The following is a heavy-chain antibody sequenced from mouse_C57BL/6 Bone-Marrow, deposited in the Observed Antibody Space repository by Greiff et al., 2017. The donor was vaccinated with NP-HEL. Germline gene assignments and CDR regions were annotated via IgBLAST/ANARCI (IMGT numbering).Heavy chain of an antibody. CDR1: GFTFSSYT. V-gene: IGHV5-9*01. J-gene: IGHJ3*01. Sequence: EVHLVESGGGLVKPGGSLKLSCAASGFTFSSYTMSWVRQTPEKRLEWVATISGGGGNTYYPDSVKGRFTISRDNAKNTLYLQMSSLRSEDTALYYGARHVRSSSGWFAYWGQGTLVTVSA. D-gene: IGHD3-1*01. CDR2: ISGGGGNT. CDR3: ARHVRSSSGWFAY.